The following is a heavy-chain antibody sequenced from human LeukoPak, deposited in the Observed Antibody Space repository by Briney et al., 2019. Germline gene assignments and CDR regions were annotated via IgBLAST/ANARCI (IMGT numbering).Heavy chain of an antibody. Sequence: GGSLRLSCAASGFTFSSYAMSWVRQAPGKGLEWVSAISGNGGGTYYADSVKGRFTISRDNSKNTLYLQMNSLRAEDTAVYYCAKDIGRRTYCSSTSCTFTGVDIWGQGTMVTVSS. CDR3: AKDIGRRTYCSSTSCTFTGVDI. V-gene: IGHV3-23*01. J-gene: IGHJ3*02. D-gene: IGHD2-2*01. CDR2: ISGNGGGT. CDR1: GFTFSSYA.